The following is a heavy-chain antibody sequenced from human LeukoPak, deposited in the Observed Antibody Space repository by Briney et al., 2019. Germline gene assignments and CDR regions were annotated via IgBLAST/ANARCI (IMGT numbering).Heavy chain of an antibody. V-gene: IGHV1-69*04. J-gene: IGHJ4*02. CDR2: IIPILNVP. Sequence: SVKVSCKASGGTLNDYSISWVRQAPGQGLEWMGRIIPILNVPNYAQKFEGRVTITADKSTNTAYMELSSLKSEDTAVYFCARDRPRARYFDYWGQGTLVTVSS. CDR3: ARDRPRARYFDY. CDR1: GGTLNDYS. D-gene: IGHD2-15*01.